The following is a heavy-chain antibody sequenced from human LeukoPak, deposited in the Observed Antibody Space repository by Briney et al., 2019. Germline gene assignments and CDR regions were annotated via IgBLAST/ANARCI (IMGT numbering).Heavy chain of an antibody. CDR2: INPNSGGT. J-gene: IGHJ4*02. D-gene: IGHD3-22*01. V-gene: IGHV1-2*02. CDR1: VYTFTGYY. CDR3: ARVHSSGHLRRSNGNTFDY. Sequence: VASVKVSCKASVYTFTGYYMHWVRQAPGQGLEWMGWINPNSGGTNYAQKFQGRVTMTRVTSISTAYMELSRLRSDDTAVYYCARVHSSGHLRRSNGNTFDYWGQGTLVTVSS.